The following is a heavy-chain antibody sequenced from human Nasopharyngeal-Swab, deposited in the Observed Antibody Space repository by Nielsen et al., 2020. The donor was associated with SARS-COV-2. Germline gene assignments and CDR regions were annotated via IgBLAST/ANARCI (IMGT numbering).Heavy chain of an antibody. CDR3: ARSWGGGYSFSFDY. D-gene: IGHD2-15*01. CDR1: GFTFSSYA. CDR2: ISYDGSNK. J-gene: IGHJ4*02. Sequence: GESLKISCAASGFTFSSYAMHWVRQAPGKGLEWVAVISYDGSNKYYADSVKGRFTISRDNSKNTLYLQMNSLRAEDTAVYYCARSWGGGYSFSFDYWGQGTLVTVS. V-gene: IGHV3-30-3*01.